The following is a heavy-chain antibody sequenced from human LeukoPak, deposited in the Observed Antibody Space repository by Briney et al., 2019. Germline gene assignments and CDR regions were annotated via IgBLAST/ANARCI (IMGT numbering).Heavy chain of an antibody. V-gene: IGHV3-23*01. J-gene: IGHJ4*02. D-gene: IGHD1-26*01. CDR3: AKYSGSYYYPPNWDS. CDR2: ISGGGDDS. CDR1: GFTLTSHA. Sequence: GGSLRLSCTASGFTLTSHAMSWVRQAPGKGLEWVSIISGGGDDSQYADSVKGRFTISRDTSKKTLFLQMNSLRVEDTAIYYCAKYSGSYYYPPNWDSWGQGTLVTVSS.